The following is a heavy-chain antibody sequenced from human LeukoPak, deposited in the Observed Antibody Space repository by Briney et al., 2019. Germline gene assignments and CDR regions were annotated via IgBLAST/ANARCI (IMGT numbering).Heavy chain of an antibody. CDR3: ARAPSHDFWSGYYLSPYYFDY. CDR1: GGSISSSNC. D-gene: IGHD3-3*01. CDR2: IYHSGST. V-gene: IGHV4-4*02. J-gene: IGHJ4*02. Sequence: SGTLSLTCAVSGGSISSSNCWSCVIQPPGKGLEWIGGIYHSGSTNYNPSLKSRVTVSVDKSKNQFSLKLSSVTAADTAVYYCARAPSHDFWSGYYLSPYYFDYWGQGALVTVSS.